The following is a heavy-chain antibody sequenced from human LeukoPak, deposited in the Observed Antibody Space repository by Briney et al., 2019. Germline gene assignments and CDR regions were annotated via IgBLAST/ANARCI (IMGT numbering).Heavy chain of an antibody. J-gene: IGHJ5*02. V-gene: IGHV1-69*02. CDR1: GGTFSSYT. CDR3: ARNPSGTAMVTS. Sequence: SVKVSCKASGGTFSSYTISLVRQAPGQGLEWIGRIIPILGIANYAQKFQGRVTITADKSTSTAYMELSSPRSEDTAVYYCARNPSGTAMVTSWGQGTLVTVSS. D-gene: IGHD5-18*01. CDR2: IIPILGIA.